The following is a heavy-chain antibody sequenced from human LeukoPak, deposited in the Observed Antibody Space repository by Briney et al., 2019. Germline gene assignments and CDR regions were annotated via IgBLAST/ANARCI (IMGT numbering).Heavy chain of an antibody. CDR3: ARKGSSNYTKTIAY. D-gene: IGHD4-11*01. CDR2: ISSTGNTI. V-gene: IGHV3-48*02. Sequence: PGGSLRLSCAASGFTFSSYWMSWVRQAPGKGLEWVSYISSTGNTIYYADSVKGRFTISRDNAKDSLFLQMNSLRDEDTAVYYCARKGSSNYTKTIAYWGQGTLVT. J-gene: IGHJ4*02. CDR1: GFTFSSYW.